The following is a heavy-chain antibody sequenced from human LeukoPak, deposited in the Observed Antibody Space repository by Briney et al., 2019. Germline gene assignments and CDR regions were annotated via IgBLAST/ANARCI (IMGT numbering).Heavy chain of an antibody. V-gene: IGHV1-18*01. D-gene: IGHD3-9*01. CDR3: AGTYYDILTGYSGAFDI. CDR1: GYTFTSYG. CDR2: ISAYNGNT. J-gene: IGHJ3*02. Sequence: ASVKVSCKASGYTFTSYGISWVRQAPGQGLEWMGWISAYNGNTNYAQKLQGRVTMTTDTSTSTAYMELRSLRSDDTAVYYCAGTYYDILTGYSGAFDIWGQGTMVTVSS.